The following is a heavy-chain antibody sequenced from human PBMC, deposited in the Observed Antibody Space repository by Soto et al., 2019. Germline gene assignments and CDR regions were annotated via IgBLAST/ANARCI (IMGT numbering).Heavy chain of an antibody. J-gene: IGHJ4*02. CDR2: IYYSGST. Sequence: PSETLSLTCTVSGGSISSGGYYWSWIRQHAGKGLEGIGYIYYSGSTCYDPSLKSRVTISVDTSKNQFSLKLSSVTAADTAVYYCARAMGTMRFFFGFDYWGQGTLVTVSS. D-gene: IGHD3-22*01. CDR1: GGSISSGGYY. CDR3: ARAMGTMRFFFGFDY. V-gene: IGHV4-31*03.